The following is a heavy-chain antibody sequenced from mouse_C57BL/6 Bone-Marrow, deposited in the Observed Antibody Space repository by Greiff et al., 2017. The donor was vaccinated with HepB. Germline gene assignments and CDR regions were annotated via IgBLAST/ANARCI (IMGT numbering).Heavy chain of an antibody. J-gene: IGHJ2*01. CDR2: IRNKANGYTT. CDR3: ARYNYGSFDY. D-gene: IGHD1-1*01. Sequence: VQLQQSGGGLVQPGGSLSLSCAASGFTFTDYYMSWVRQPPGKALEWLGFIRNKANGYTTEYSASVKGRFTISRDNSQSILYLQMNALRAEDSATYYCARYNYGSFDYWGQGTTLTVSS. CDR1: GFTFTDYY. V-gene: IGHV7-3*01.